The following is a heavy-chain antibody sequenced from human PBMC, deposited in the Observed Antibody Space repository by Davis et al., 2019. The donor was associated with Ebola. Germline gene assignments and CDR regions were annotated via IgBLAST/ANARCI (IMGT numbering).Heavy chain of an antibody. CDR3: ARVIWEKGIAAARFDP. CDR1: GYTFTGYY. CDR2: INPNSGGT. D-gene: IGHD6-13*01. J-gene: IGHJ5*02. Sequence: ASVKVSCKASGYTFTGYYMHWVRQAPGQGLEWMGWINPNSGGTNYAQKFQGRVTMTRDTSISTAYMELSSLRSEDTAVYYCARVIWEKGIAAARFDPWGQGTLVTVSS. V-gene: IGHV1-2*02.